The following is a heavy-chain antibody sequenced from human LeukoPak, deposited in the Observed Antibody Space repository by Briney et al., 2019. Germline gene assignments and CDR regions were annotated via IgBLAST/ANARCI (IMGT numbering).Heavy chain of an antibody. V-gene: IGHV4-39*01. J-gene: IGHJ5*02. Sequence: SETLSLTCIVSGGSISSGTFYWGWIRQPPGKGLERIGGIYSSGNPYNNPSLKSRVTISIDTSKNHFSLQLTSVTVADTAVYYCARHSSWFDPWGQGTLVIVSS. CDR2: IYSSGNP. CDR3: ARHSSWFDP. CDR1: GGSISSGTFY.